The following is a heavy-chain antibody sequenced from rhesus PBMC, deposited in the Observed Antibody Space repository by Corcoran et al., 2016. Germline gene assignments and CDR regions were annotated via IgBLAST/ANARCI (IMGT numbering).Heavy chain of an antibody. D-gene: IGHD3-34*01. CDR2: IYGSGSST. Sequence: QLQLQESGPGLVKPSETLSVTCAVSGGSISSSYWSWIRQAPGKGLEGIGYIYGSGSSTYYNPSLKSRVTISTDTSKNQFSLKLSSVTAADTAVYYCARNRGWGDYYAYYFDYWGQGVLVTVSS. CDR1: GGSISSSY. V-gene: IGHV4-169*01. J-gene: IGHJ4*01. CDR3: ARNRGWGDYYAYYFDY.